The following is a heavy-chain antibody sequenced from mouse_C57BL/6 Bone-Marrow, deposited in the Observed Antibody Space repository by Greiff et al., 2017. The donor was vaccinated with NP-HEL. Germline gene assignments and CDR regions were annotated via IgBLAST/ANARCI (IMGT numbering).Heavy chain of an antibody. Sequence: QVQLQQPGAELVRPGSSVKLSCKASGYTFTSYWMDWVKQRPGQGLEWIGNIYPSDSETHYNQKFKDKATLTVDKSSSTAYMQLSSLTSEDSAVYYCAREITTVVEAYWGKGTLVTVSA. CDR3: AREITTVVEAY. V-gene: IGHV1-61*01. CDR2: IYPSDSET. D-gene: IGHD1-1*01. CDR1: GYTFTSYW. J-gene: IGHJ3*01.